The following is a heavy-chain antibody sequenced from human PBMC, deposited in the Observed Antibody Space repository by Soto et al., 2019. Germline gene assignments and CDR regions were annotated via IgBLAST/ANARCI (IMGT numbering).Heavy chain of an antibody. J-gene: IGHJ5*02. Sequence: QVQLVESGGGVVHPGRSLRLSCAASGFNFSNYGMQWVRQAPGKGLEWGAHIWYDGSNKYYADSVKGRFTNSRDNSKNTLYLQMDSLGPDDTAVYYCASAWGATVSWGQGTLVTV. CDR2: IWYDGSNK. V-gene: IGHV3-33*01. CDR3: ASAWGATVS. D-gene: IGHD3-16*01. CDR1: GFNFSNYG.